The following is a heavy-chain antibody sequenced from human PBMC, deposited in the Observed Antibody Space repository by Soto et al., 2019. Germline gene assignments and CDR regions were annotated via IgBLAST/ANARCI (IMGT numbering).Heavy chain of an antibody. D-gene: IGHD4-17*01. V-gene: IGHV1-18*01. Sequence: QVQLVQSGAEVKKPGASVKVSCKASGYTFTSYGISWVRQAPGQGLEWMGWISAYNGNTNYAQKLQGRVTMTTDTAGSTANMGLRSAGCADTALHSSARGTTVEPGRCWGQKAQVCVS. CDR2: ISAYNGNT. J-gene: IGHJ4*02. CDR3: ARGTTVEPGRC. CDR1: GYTFTSYG.